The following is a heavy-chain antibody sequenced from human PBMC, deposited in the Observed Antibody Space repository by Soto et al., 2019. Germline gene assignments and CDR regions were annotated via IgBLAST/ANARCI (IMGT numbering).Heavy chain of an antibody. CDR2: IYSSGST. V-gene: IGHV4-59*08. D-gene: IGHD1-26*01. Sequence: SETLSLTCTVSGGSISNSYWSWIRQSPEKGLEWIGYIYSSGSTNYNPSLNSRVTISVDTSKNQFSLKLSSVTAADTAVYYCARMEGARYFDYWGQGTLVPVSS. CDR3: ARMEGARYFDY. CDR1: GGSISNSY. J-gene: IGHJ4*02.